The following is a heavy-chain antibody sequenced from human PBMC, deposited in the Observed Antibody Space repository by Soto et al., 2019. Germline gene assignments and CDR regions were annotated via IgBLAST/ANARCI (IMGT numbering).Heavy chain of an antibody. V-gene: IGHV3-23*01. CDR3: ARGGYSSSWPLFY. CDR1: GVTFSNYA. CDR2: ISASGEDT. D-gene: IGHD6-13*01. Sequence: GRSLRLSCAASGVTFSNYAMSWVRQAPGKGLEWVSIISASGEDTYYADSVKGRFTISRDNAKNSLYLQMNSLRAEDTAVYYCARGGYSSSWPLFYWGQGTLVTVSS. J-gene: IGHJ4*02.